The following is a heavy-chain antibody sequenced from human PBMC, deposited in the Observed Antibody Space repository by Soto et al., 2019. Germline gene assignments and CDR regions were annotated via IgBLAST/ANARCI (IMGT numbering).Heavy chain of an antibody. V-gene: IGHV4-34*01. J-gene: IGHJ6*03. CDR1: GGSFSGYY. Sequence: PSETLSLTCAVCGGSFSGYYWSWIRQPPGKGLEWIGEINHSGSTNYNPSLKSRVTISVDTSKNQFSLKLSSVTAADTAVYYCARGGKVRGVIRSYYYYMDVWGKGTTVTV. CDR2: INHSGST. D-gene: IGHD3-10*01. CDR3: ARGGKVRGVIRSYYYYMDV.